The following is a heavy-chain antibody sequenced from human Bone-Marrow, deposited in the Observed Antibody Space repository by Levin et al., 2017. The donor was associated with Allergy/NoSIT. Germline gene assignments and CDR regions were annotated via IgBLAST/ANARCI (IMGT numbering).Heavy chain of an antibody. CDR2: ISGTGRHI. Sequence: GESLKISCAASGFNFASYGMNWVRQAPGKGLELVSSISGTGRHIYLADSLKGRFTISRDNAKNSLSLQMNNLRVEDTAVFYCAKDEGPFSSSFAFDCWGQGALVTVSS. D-gene: IGHD2-2*01. CDR3: AKDEGPFSSSFAFDC. J-gene: IGHJ4*02. CDR1: GFNFASYG. V-gene: IGHV3-21*01.